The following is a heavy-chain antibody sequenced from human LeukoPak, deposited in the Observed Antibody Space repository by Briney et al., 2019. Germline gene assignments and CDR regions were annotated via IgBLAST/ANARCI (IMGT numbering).Heavy chain of an antibody. Sequence: GESLKISCKGSGYIFTNYWIGWVRQMPGKGLEWMGVIYPGDSDIRYSPSFQGHVTISADKSISTAFLQWSSLKASDTAMYYCARHNYYDRPGAAFDIWGQGTMVTVSS. J-gene: IGHJ3*02. D-gene: IGHD3-22*01. CDR3: ARHNYYDRPGAAFDI. CDR1: GYIFTNYW. CDR2: IYPGDSDI. V-gene: IGHV5-51*01.